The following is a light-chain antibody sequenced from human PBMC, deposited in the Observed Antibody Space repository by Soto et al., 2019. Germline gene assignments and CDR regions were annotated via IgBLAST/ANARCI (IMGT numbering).Light chain of an antibody. J-gene: IGKJ1*01. CDR3: QQYGSSGT. Sequence: DIQMTQSPSTLSASVGDRVTITCRASQSISSWLAWYQQKPGKAPKLLIYDASSLESGVPSRFSGSGSGTEFTLTISSLQPDDFAVYYCQQYGSSGTFGQGTKVDNK. CDR1: QSISSW. V-gene: IGKV1-5*01. CDR2: DAS.